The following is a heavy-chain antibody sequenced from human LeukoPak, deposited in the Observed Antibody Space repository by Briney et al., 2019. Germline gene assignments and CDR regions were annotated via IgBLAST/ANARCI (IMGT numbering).Heavy chain of an antibody. V-gene: IGHV4-59*01. CDR2: IYYSGST. J-gene: IGHJ4*02. CDR1: GGSISSYY. D-gene: IGHD6-13*01. CDR3: ARYGGPGIAEY. Sequence: SETLSLTCTVSGGSISSYYWSWIRQPPGKGLEWIGYIYYSGSTNYNPSLKSRVTISVDTSKNQFSLKLSSVTAADTAVYYCARYGGPGIAEYWGQGALVTVSS.